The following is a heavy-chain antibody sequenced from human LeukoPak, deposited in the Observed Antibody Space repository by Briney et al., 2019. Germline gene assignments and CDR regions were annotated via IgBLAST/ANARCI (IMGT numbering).Heavy chain of an antibody. D-gene: IGHD2-2*01. Sequence: GASVKVSCKASGYTFTGYYMHWVRQAPGQGLEWMGWINPNSGGTSYAQKFQGRVTMTRDTSISTAYMGLSRLRSDDTAVYYCAREQYQLPSGYSLWGQGTLVTVSS. CDR2: INPNSGGT. CDR1: GYTFTGYY. J-gene: IGHJ4*02. CDR3: AREQYQLPSGYSL. V-gene: IGHV1-2*02.